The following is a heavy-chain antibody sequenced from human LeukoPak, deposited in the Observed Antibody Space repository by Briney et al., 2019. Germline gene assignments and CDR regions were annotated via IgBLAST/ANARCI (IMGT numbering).Heavy chain of an antibody. D-gene: IGHD2-21*02. V-gene: IGHV3-7*01. J-gene: IGHJ3*02. CDR3: ARPYCGGDCYYHDAFDI. Sequence: GGSLRLPCAASGFTFSSYWKNGTRQAPGKGREWVANIKQDGSEKYYVDSVKGRYTICRDNAKNSLYLQMNSLRAEDTAVYYCARPYCGGDCYYHDAFDIWGQGTMVTVSS. CDR1: GFTFSSYW. CDR2: IKQDGSEK.